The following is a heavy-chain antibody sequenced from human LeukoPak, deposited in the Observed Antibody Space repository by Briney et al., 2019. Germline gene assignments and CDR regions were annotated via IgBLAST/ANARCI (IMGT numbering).Heavy chain of an antibody. CDR2: IIPIFGTA. J-gene: IGHJ4*02. D-gene: IGHD3-16*02. CDR1: GGTFSSYA. V-gene: IGHV1-69*13. CDR3: AIPADYDYVWGSYRPFDY. Sequence: SVKVSCKGSGGTFSSYAISWVRQAPGQGREWMGGIIPIFGTANYTQKFQGRVTITADESTSTAYMELSSLRSEDTAVYYCAIPADYDYVWGSYRPFDYWGQGTLVTVSS.